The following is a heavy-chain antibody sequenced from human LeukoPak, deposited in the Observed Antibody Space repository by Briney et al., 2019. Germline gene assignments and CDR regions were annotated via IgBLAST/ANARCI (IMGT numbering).Heavy chain of an antibody. Sequence: GGSLRLSCAASGFTFSFTFSSYAMSWVRQAPGKGLEWVSAISGSGGSTYYADSVKGRFTISRDNSKNTLYLQMNSLRADDTPVYYCAKEREGYNPVGWLDPWGQGTLVTVSS. CDR3: AKEREGYNPVGWLDP. CDR2: ISGSGGST. V-gene: IGHV3-23*01. CDR1: GFTFSFTFSSYA. D-gene: IGHD5-24*01. J-gene: IGHJ5*02.